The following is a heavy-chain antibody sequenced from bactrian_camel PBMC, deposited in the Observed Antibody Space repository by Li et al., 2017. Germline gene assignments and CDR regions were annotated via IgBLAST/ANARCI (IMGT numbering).Heavy chain of an antibody. Sequence: HVQLVESGGGSVQAGEFLRLSCAVSGRTYSHYCMAWFRQVPGKERVQVAQRDTDGEETYADSVKDRFTISQVNNTLYLQMNNLQPEDSAMYYCAAHTVAYCDPAIAFTIWGQGTQVTVS. CDR2: RDTDGEET. CDR3: AAHTVAYCDPAIAFTI. J-gene: IGHJ4*01. V-gene: IGHV3S6*01. CDR1: GRTYSHYC. D-gene: IGHD4*01.